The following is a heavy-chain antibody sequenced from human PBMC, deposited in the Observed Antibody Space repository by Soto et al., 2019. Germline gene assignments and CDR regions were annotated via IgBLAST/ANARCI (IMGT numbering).Heavy chain of an antibody. J-gene: IGHJ4*02. Sequence: EVQLLESGGGLVQPGGSLRLSCAASGFPFSSYAMSWVRHAPDKGLEWVSAIGFTGDSTFYADSVKGRFTISRDNSKNTLYLQMNSLRAEDTAVYFCARRFSSSSFYFGYWGQGTLVTVSS. CDR1: GFPFSSYA. CDR2: IGFTGDST. CDR3: ARRFSSSSFYFGY. D-gene: IGHD6-6*01. V-gene: IGHV3-23*01.